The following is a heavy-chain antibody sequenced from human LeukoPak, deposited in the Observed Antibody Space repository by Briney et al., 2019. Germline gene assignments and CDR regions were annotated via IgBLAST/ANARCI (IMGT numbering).Heavy chain of an antibody. Sequence: GGSLRLSCAASGFTFTRYAMNWVRQPPGKGLEWVSAITRSGDSTFYAASVKGRFNISRDNSKNTLHLKMNSLRVEDTAVYYCAKDHPGDFLCWGQGTMVTVSS. D-gene: IGHD4-17*01. CDR1: GFTFTRYA. V-gene: IGHV3-23*01. CDR2: ITRSGDST. CDR3: AKDHPGDFLC. J-gene: IGHJ4*02.